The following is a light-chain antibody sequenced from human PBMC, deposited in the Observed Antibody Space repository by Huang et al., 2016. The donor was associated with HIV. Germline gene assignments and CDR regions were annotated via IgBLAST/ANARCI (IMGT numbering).Light chain of an antibody. J-gene: IGKJ2*01. CDR2: DAS. V-gene: IGKV3-11*01. CDR1: QSVNFY. CDR3: QQRSDWPLYT. Sequence: EIVLTQSPATLSLSPGERATLSCRASQSVNFYLAWYQQKPGQAPRLLIYDASTRATGIPSRFRCSGSGTDFTLTISSLEPEDFAVYYCQQRSDWPLYTFGQGTKLEIK.